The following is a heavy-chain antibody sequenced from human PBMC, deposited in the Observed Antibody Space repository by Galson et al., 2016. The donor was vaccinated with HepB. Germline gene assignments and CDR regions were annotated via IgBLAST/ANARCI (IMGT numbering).Heavy chain of an antibody. CDR3: ARGAHYSTAWFVVYYGLDV. CDR1: GYTFTDYS. J-gene: IGHJ6*02. Sequence: QSGAEVKKPGESLRISCKASGYTFTDYSINWVRQTPGKGLEWMGRIDPRDSFATYSPSFQGHVSISVDKSLTTAYLQWSSLKASDTAMYYCARGAHYSTAWFVVYYGLDVWGQGSTVSVSS. CDR2: IDPRDSFA. D-gene: IGHD6-19*01. V-gene: IGHV5-10-1*01.